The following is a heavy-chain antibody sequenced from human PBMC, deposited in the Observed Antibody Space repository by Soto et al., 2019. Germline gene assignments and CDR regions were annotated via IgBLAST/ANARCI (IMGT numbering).Heavy chain of an antibody. Sequence: GGSLRLSCAASGFTFSSYGMHWVHQAPGKGLEWVAVIWYDGSNKYYADSVKGRFTISRDNSKNTLYLQMNSLRAEDTAVYYCARGVDYDILTGYYKTDSNWFDPWGQGTLVTVSS. CDR2: IWYDGSNK. CDR1: GFTFSSYG. D-gene: IGHD3-9*01. CDR3: ARGVDYDILTGYYKTDSNWFDP. V-gene: IGHV3-33*01. J-gene: IGHJ5*02.